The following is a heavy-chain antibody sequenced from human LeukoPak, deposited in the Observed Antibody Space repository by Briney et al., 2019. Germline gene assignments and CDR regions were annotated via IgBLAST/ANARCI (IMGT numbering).Heavy chain of an antibody. Sequence: ASVKVSCKSSGFTFADHYIHWVRQGPGQGLEWMGYIGPHSTFTSSPQEFQGRVTMTRDASMSTAYMELTRLTSDDTAVYYCVREGEGPLSKDFDYWGQGTLVTVSS. D-gene: IGHD2/OR15-2a*01. J-gene: IGHJ4*02. CDR2: IGPHSTFT. CDR3: VREGEGPLSKDFDY. CDR1: GFTFADHY. V-gene: IGHV1-2*02.